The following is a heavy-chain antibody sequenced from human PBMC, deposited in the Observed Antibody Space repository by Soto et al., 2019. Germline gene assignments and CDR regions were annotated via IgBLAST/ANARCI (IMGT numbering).Heavy chain of an antibody. J-gene: IGHJ4*02. CDR3: ARSSQSTVNTFDY. V-gene: IGHV4-31*03. Sequence: SETLSLTCTVSGGSISSGGYYWSWIRQHPGKGLEWIGYIYYSGSTHYNPSLKSRVTISVDTSKNQFSLKLSSVTAADTAVYYCARSSQSTVNTFDYWGQGTLVTVSS. CDR1: GGSISSGGYY. CDR2: IYYSGST. D-gene: IGHD4-17*01.